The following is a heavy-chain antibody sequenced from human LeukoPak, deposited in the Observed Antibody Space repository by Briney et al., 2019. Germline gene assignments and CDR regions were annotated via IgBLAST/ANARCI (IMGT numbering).Heavy chain of an antibody. Sequence: ASVKVSCKASGYIFISYGINWVRQAPGQGIEWMGWISAYNGNTKYAQKLQGRVTMTRDTSTSLAYMELRSLRSDDTAVYYCARGRGENYYGSGSFFDYWGQGNLVTVSS. J-gene: IGHJ4*02. CDR1: GYIFISYG. D-gene: IGHD3-10*01. V-gene: IGHV1-18*01. CDR3: ARGRGENYYGSGSFFDY. CDR2: ISAYNGNT.